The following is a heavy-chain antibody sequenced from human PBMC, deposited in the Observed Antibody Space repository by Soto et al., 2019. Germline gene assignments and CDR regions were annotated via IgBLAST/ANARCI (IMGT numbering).Heavy chain of an antibody. V-gene: IGHV4-59*01. Sequence: QVQLQESGPGLVKPSETLSLTCTVSGGSIRNFYWSWIRQPPGKGLECLGYAYYSVTTNYNPSLKSRVTISLVTSKNHFSLKLSSVTAADTAVYYCARGVAPAGFDYWGQGTLVTVSS. J-gene: IGHJ4*02. D-gene: IGHD2-2*01. CDR3: ARGVAPAGFDY. CDR2: AYYSVTT. CDR1: GGSIRNFY.